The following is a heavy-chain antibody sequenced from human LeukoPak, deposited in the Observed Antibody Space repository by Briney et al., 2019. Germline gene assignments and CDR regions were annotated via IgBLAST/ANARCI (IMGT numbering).Heavy chain of an antibody. CDR3: ARRSSGWKGDRWFDP. J-gene: IGHJ5*02. D-gene: IGHD6-19*01. CDR2: ISSSGSTI. CDR1: GFTFSSYE. Sequence: PGGSLRLSCAASGFTFSSYEMNWVRQAPGKGLEWVSYISSSGSTIYYADSVKGRFTISRDNAKNSLYLQMNSLRAEDTAVYYCARRSSGWKGDRWFDPWGQGTLVTVSS. V-gene: IGHV3-48*03.